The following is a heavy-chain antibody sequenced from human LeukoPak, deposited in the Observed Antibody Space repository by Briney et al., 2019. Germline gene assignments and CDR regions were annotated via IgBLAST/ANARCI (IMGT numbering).Heavy chain of an antibody. V-gene: IGHV3-30*02. CDR3: AKSGATNGVSLPPD. CDR1: GFTFSSYG. CDR2: IRYDGSNK. Sequence: GGSLRLSCAVSGFTFSSYGMHWVRQAPGKGLEWVAFIRYDGSNKYYADSVKGRFTISRDNSKNTLYQQMNSLRAEDTAVYYCAKSGATNGVSLPPDWGQGTLVTVSS. D-gene: IGHD2-8*01. J-gene: IGHJ4*02.